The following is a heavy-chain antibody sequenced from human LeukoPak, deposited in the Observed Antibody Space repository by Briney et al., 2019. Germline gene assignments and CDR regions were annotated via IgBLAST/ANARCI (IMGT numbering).Heavy chain of an antibody. V-gene: IGHV3-74*01. J-gene: IGHJ4*01. CDR3: ARELPREVTLDY. CDR1: EFNFFSYG. Sequence: PGGSLRLSCVASEFNFFSYGMQWVRQAPGEGLVLVSRIFADGSTTSYADSVKGRFTVSRDNAKNTLYLQMDSLRAAETDVYYCARELPREVTLDYWGQGTLVTVSP. CDR2: IFADGSTT. D-gene: IGHD2-21*02.